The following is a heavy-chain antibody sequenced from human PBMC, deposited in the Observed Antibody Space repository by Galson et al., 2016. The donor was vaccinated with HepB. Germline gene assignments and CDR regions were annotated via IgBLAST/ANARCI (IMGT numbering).Heavy chain of an antibody. CDR2: ISYDGNNK. CDR3: AKEANYYDIRWNAFDI. J-gene: IGHJ3*02. V-gene: IGHV3-30*18. CDR1: GFTFSSYG. D-gene: IGHD3-22*01. Sequence: SLRLSCAASGFTFSSYGMHWVRQAPGKGLEWVAVISYDGNNKYYADSVKGRFTISRDNSKNTLYLQMNSLRAEDTAVYYCAKEANYYDIRWNAFDIWGQGTTVTVSS.